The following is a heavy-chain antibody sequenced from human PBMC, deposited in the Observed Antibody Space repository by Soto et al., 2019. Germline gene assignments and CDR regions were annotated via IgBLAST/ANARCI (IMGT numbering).Heavy chain of an antibody. CDR1: GGSISSGGYY. Sequence: SETLSLTCTVSGGSISSGGYYWSWIRQHPGKGLEWIGYIYYSGSTYYNPSLKSRVTISVDTSKNQFSLKLSSVTAADTAVYYCARDWARFGENWGMDVWGQGTTATVSS. CDR3: ARDWARFGENWGMDV. V-gene: IGHV4-31*03. J-gene: IGHJ6*02. CDR2: IYYSGST. D-gene: IGHD3-10*01.